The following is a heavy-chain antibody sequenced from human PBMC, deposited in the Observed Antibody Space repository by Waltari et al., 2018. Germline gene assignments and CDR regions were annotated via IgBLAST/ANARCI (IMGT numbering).Heavy chain of an antibody. Sequence: QVQLVESGGGVVQPGGSLRLSCAASGFPFSSYGMHWVRPAPGKGLEWVAFIRDDGSNKYYADSVKGRFTISRDNSKNTLYLQMNSLRAEDTAVYYCAKDLGQQLEVYYMDVWGKGTTVTVSS. V-gene: IGHV3-30*02. CDR2: IRDDGSNK. CDR3: AKDLGQQLEVYYMDV. D-gene: IGHD6-13*01. CDR1: GFPFSSYG. J-gene: IGHJ6*03.